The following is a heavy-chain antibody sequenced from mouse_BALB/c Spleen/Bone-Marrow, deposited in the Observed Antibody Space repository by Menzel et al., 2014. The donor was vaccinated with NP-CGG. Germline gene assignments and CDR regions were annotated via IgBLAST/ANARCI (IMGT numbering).Heavy chain of an antibody. CDR1: GFNIKDTY. V-gene: IGHV14-3*02. D-gene: IGHD4-1*01. J-gene: IGHJ4*01. CDR2: IDPANGNT. CDR3: ARWEYYAMDY. Sequence: EVQLQQSGAELVKPGASVKLSCTASGFNIKDTYMHWVKQRPEQGLEWIGRIDPANGNTKYDPKFQGKATITANTSSNTAYLQLSSLTSEGTAFYYCARWEYYAMDYWGQGTPVTVSS.